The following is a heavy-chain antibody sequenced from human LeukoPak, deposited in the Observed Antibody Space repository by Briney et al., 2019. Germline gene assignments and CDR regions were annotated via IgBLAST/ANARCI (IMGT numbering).Heavy chain of an antibody. CDR2: IYYSGST. CDR3: ARVRHDDWTYYYDSSGYPDPYFDY. V-gene: IGHV4-59*01. Sequence: PSETLSLTCTVSGGSISSYYWSWIRQPPGKGLEWIGYIYYSGSTNYNPSLKSRVTISVDTSKNQFSLKLSSVTAADTAVYYCARVRHDDWTYYYDSSGYPDPYFDYWGQGTLVTVSS. J-gene: IGHJ4*02. CDR1: GGSISSYY. D-gene: IGHD3-22*01.